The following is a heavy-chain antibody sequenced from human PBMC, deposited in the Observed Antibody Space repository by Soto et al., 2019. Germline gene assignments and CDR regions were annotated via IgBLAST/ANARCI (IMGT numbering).Heavy chain of an antibody. CDR3: ARPGYDSSGYYYYYGMDV. CDR1: GYTLTSYY. D-gene: IGHD3-22*01. V-gene: IGHV1-46*01. J-gene: IGHJ6*02. CDR2: INPSGGST. Sequence: GASVKVSCKASGYTLTSYYMHWVRQAPGQGLEWMGIINPSGGSTSYAQKFQGRVTMTRDTSTSTVYMELSSLRSEDTAVYYCARPGYDSSGYYYYYGMDVWGQGTTVTVSS.